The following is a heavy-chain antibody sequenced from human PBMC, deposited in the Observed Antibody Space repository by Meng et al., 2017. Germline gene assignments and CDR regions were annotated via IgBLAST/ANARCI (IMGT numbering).Heavy chain of an antibody. CDR2: ISVDGSQT. D-gene: IGHD3-22*01. J-gene: IGHJ4*02. CDR1: GVPFTDHW. V-gene: IGHV3-74*01. CDR3: AKDPRPLSDSSGYYVDY. Sequence: GESLKISCAASGVPFTDHWMHWVRQAPGKGLVWASHISVDGSQTGYADSVKGRFTITRDNSKNTLYLQMNSLRAEDTAVYYCAKDPRPLSDSSGYYVDYWGQGTLVTVSS.